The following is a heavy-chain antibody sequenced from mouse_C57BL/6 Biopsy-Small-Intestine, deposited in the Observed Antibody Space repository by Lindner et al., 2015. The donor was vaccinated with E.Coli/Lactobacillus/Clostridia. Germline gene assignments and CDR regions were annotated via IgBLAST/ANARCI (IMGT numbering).Heavy chain of an antibody. Sequence: VQLQESGPELVKPGASVKMSCKASGYTFTIYVMYWVKQKPGQGLEWIGYINPYNDNTKYSENFKGKATLTPDKSSSTAYMELSSLTSEDSAVYYCARDDAAFAYWGQGTLVTVST. CDR2: INPYNDNT. CDR3: ARDDAAFAY. V-gene: IGHV1-14*01. J-gene: IGHJ3*01. CDR1: GYTFTIYV.